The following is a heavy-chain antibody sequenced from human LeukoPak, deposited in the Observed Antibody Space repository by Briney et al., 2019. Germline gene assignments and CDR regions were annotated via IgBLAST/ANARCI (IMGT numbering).Heavy chain of an antibody. J-gene: IGHJ4*02. CDR3: AKDYLDYYDSSGYPGY. CDR2: VSGSGGST. D-gene: IGHD3-22*01. CDR1: GFTFSSYA. Sequence: GGSLRLSCAASGFTFSSYAMSWVRQAPGKGLEWVAAVSGSGGSTYYADSVKGRFTISRDNSKNTLYLPMNSLRAEATDVYYCAKDYLDYYDSSGYPGYWGQGTLVTVSS. V-gene: IGHV3-23*01.